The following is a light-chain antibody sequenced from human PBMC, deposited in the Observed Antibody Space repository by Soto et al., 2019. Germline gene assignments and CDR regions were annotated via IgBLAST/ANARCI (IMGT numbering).Light chain of an antibody. Sequence: DIQMNQSPSSVYASVGDRVTITCRASQGISSWLAWYQQKPGKAPKLLIYAASSLQSGVPSRFIVSVSGTYFTLTISSLQPEDFATYYCQQTNCFPLTFGGGTKVEIK. J-gene: IGKJ4*01. V-gene: IGKV1-12*01. CDR2: AAS. CDR1: QGISSW. CDR3: QQTNCFPLT.